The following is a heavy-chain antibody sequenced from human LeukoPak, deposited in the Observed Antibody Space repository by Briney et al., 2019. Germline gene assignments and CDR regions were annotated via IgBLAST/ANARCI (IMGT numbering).Heavy chain of an antibody. CDR3: ARASIEYSSSPGDY. CDR1: GFTFTSYS. D-gene: IGHD6-6*01. Sequence: GGSLRLSCAASGFTFTSYSMNWVRQAPGKGLEWVAVIWYDGSNKYYADSVKGRFTISRDNSKNTLYLQMNSLRAEDTAVYYCARASIEYSSSPGDYWGQGTLVTVSS. V-gene: IGHV3-33*08. CDR2: IWYDGSNK. J-gene: IGHJ4*02.